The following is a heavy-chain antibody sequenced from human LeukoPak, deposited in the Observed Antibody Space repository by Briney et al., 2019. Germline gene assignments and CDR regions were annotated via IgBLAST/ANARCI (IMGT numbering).Heavy chain of an antibody. Sequence: GGSLRLSCAASGFTFSKSGMHWVRQAPGKGLEWVAFIRHDGSDNYYEDSVKGRFTISRDNSKNTLYLQMNSLRVEDTGLYYCAKDNPIEEVPGLGPGQWGQGTLVTVSS. V-gene: IGHV3-30*02. CDR3: AKDNPIEEVPGLGPGQ. D-gene: IGHD2-2*01. J-gene: IGHJ4*02. CDR2: IRHDGSDN. CDR1: GFTFSKSG.